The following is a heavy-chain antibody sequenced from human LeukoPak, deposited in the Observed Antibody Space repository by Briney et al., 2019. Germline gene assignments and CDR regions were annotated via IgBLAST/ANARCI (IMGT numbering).Heavy chain of an antibody. D-gene: IGHD2-15*01. CDR3: ARGGGYCSGGSCYDDAFDI. J-gene: IGHJ3*02. CDR2: IGTAGDT. CDR1: GFTFSSYD. V-gene: IGHV3-13*01. Sequence: GGSLRLSCAASGFTFSSYDMHWVRQATGKGLEWVSAIGTAGDTYYPGSVKGRFTISREIAKNSLYLQMNSLRAGDTAVYYCARGGGYCSGGSCYDDAFDIWGQGTMVTVSS.